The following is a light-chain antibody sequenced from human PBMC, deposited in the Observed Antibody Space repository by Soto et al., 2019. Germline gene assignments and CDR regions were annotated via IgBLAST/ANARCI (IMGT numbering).Light chain of an antibody. CDR3: CSYAGSYTFVV. Sequence: QSALTQPRSVSGSPGQSVTICCTGTSSDVGGYNYVSWYQQHPGKAPKLMIYDVSKRPSGVPDRFSGSKSGNRASLTISGLQAEDEADYYCCSYAGSYTFVVFGAGTKLTVL. CDR1: SSDVGGYNY. J-gene: IGLJ2*01. CDR2: DVS. V-gene: IGLV2-11*01.